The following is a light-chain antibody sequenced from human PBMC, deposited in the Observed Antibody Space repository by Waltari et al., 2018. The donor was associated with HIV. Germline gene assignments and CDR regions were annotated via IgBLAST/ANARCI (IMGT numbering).Light chain of an antibody. Sequence: EIVLRQSPVTLSLSPVERATLSCRASQSVSSYLAWYQQKPGQAPRLLIFDASNRATGIPARFSGSGSGTDFTLTISSLEPEDFAVYYCQQRSNWLPITFGQGTRLEIK. CDR2: DAS. J-gene: IGKJ5*01. CDR3: QQRSNWLPIT. CDR1: QSVSSY. V-gene: IGKV3-11*01.